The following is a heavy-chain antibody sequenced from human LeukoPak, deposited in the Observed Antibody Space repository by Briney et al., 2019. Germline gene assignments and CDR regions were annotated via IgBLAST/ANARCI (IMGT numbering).Heavy chain of an antibody. Sequence: GGSLRLSCAASGFTFSSYWMSWVRQAPGKGLEWVANIKQDGSEKYYVDSVKGRFTISRDNAKNSLYLQMNSLRAEDTAVYYCAREMVVMRPPFDYWGQGTLVIVSS. CDR1: GFTFSSYW. D-gene: IGHD3-22*01. V-gene: IGHV3-7*05. CDR2: IKQDGSEK. J-gene: IGHJ4*02. CDR3: AREMVVMRPPFDY.